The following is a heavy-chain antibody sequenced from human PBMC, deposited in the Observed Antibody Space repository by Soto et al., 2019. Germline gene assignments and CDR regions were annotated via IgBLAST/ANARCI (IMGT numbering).Heavy chain of an antibody. D-gene: IGHD4-17*01. CDR1: GGTFSSYA. J-gene: IGHJ4*02. Sequence: VKVSCKASGGTFSSYAISWVRQAPGQGLEWMGGIIPIFGTANYAQKFQGRVTITADESTSTAYMELSSLRSEDTAVYYCARDISPDYGGNYNFDYWGQGTLVTVSS. V-gene: IGHV1-69*13. CDR3: ARDISPDYGGNYNFDY. CDR2: IIPIFGTA.